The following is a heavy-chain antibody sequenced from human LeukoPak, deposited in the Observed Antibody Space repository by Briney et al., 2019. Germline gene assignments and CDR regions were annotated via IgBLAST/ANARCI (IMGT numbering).Heavy chain of an antibody. CDR2: IYYSGST. CDR1: GGSISSGDYY. V-gene: IGHV4-30-4*01. CDR3: ARVRYPGGFDY. Sequence: SETLSLTCTVSGGSISSGDYYWSWIRQPPGKGLEWIGYIYYSGSTYYNPSLKSRVTLSVDTSKNQFSLKLSSVTAADTAVHYCARVRYPGGFDYWGQGTLVTVSS. J-gene: IGHJ4*02. D-gene: IGHD1-1*01.